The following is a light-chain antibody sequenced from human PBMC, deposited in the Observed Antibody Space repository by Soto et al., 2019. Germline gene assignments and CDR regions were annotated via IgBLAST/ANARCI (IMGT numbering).Light chain of an antibody. V-gene: IGKV1-39*01. CDR3: QQSYSTLLT. J-gene: IGKJ4*01. Sequence: DIPMTQSPSSLSASVGDRVTITCRASQSISSYLNWYQQKPGKAPKLLIYAASSLQSGVPSRFSGNGSATDFTLTISSLQPEDFATYYCQQSYSTLLTFGGGTKVEIK. CDR1: QSISSY. CDR2: AAS.